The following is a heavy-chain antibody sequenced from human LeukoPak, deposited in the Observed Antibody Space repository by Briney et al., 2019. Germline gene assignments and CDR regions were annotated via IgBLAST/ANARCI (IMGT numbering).Heavy chain of an antibody. CDR3: AKPISGGLAVTADWFAP. CDR2: INANSGTR. J-gene: IGHJ5*02. V-gene: IGHV3-23*01. Sequence: PGGSLRLSCEAPGFAFSFFAMSWLRQAPGKGLEWVSTINANSGTRSYAASVRGRFTISRDNSKNTLYLQLNTLRADDTAVYYCAKPISGGLAVTADWFAPWGQGTLVTVSS. D-gene: IGHD6-19*01. CDR1: GFAFSFFA.